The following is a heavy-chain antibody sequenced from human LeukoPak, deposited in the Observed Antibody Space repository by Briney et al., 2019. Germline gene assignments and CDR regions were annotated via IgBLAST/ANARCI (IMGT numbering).Heavy chain of an antibody. CDR2: INTDTGNP. CDR3: ATSIVVVPAAIERYLH. Sequence: ASVKVSCKASGYTLTTYALNWVRQAPGQGLEWMGWINTDTGNPTYAQGFTGRFVFSLDTSVSTAFLQISSLKAEDTAVYYCATSIVVVPAAIERYLHWGQGTLVTVSS. J-gene: IGHJ4*02. V-gene: IGHV7-4-1*02. D-gene: IGHD2-2*01. CDR1: GYTLTTYA.